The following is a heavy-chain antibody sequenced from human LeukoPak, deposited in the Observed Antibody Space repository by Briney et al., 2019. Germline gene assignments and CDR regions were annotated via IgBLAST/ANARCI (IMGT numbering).Heavy chain of an antibody. V-gene: IGHV4-34*01. J-gene: IGHJ4*02. CDR1: GGSFSGYY. Sequence: KPSETLSLTCAVYGGSFSGYYWSWIRQPPGKGLEWIGEINHSGSTNYNPSLKSRVTISVDTSKNQFSLKLSSVTAADTAVYYCARDRGGSYHRDNYFDYWGQGTLVTVSS. D-gene: IGHD1-26*01. CDR2: INHSGST. CDR3: ARDRGGSYHRDNYFDY.